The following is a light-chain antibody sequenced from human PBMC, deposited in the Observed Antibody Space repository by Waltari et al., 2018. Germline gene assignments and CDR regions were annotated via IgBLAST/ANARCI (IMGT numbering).Light chain of an antibody. V-gene: IGLV2-11*01. Sequence: QSALTQPRSVSGSPGQSVTISCTGSTSFVGYYDYVSWYQQHPGKAPEVLIYGVSRRPSGFPDLFSGSKSGNTASLTISGLRAEDEADYYCCSYAGSFVWVFGGGTTLSV. CDR1: TSFVGYYDY. J-gene: IGLJ3*02. CDR3: CSYAGSFVWV. CDR2: GVS.